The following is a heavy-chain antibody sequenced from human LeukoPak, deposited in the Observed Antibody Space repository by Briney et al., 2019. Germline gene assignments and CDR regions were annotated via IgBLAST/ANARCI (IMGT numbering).Heavy chain of an antibody. CDR3: VRGYCGGDCYSDY. Sequence: ASVKVSCKASGYTFTSYYMHWVRQAPGQGLEWMGIINPSGGSTSYAKKFQGRVTMTRDTPTSTVYMELSSLRSEDTAVYYCVRGYCGGDCYSDYWGQGTLVTVSS. J-gene: IGHJ4*02. D-gene: IGHD2-21*02. V-gene: IGHV1-46*01. CDR2: INPSGGST. CDR1: GYTFTSYY.